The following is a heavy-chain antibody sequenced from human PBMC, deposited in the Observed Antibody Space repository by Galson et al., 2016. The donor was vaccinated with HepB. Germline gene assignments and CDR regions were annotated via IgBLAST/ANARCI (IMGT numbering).Heavy chain of an antibody. J-gene: IGHJ4*02. CDR1: GYAFTNYY. CDR2: ISAYNGKT. CDR3: ARDKYGSTWPPIFDR. D-gene: IGHD6-13*01. V-gene: IGHV1-18*04. Sequence: SVKVSCKASGYAFTNYYIGWVRQAPGQGLEWMGWISAYNGKTDYAENLTGRVTMTTDASTSTAYMELRSLRSDNTAVYYCARDKYGSTWPPIFDRCGQGTLVTVSS.